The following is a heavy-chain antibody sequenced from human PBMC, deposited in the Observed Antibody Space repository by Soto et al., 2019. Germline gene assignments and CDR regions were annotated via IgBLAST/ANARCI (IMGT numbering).Heavy chain of an antibody. CDR2: IIPFSETA. CDR3: ARGLAVLVVKSFYYGLDV. CDR1: GGTFSNYA. Sequence: ASVKVSCKASGGTFSNYAINWVRQAPGQGLEWMGGIIPFSETANYAQKFQGRVTINADKSTSTAYMELSSLRSEDTAVYYCARGLAVLVVKSFYYGLDVWGQGTTVTVS. V-gene: IGHV1-69*06. D-gene: IGHD3-22*01. J-gene: IGHJ6*02.